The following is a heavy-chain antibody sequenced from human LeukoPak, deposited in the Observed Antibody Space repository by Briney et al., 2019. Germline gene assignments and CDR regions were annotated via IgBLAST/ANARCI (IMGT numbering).Heavy chain of an antibody. CDR3: ARAESEDCSGGSCYTFDY. D-gene: IGHD2-15*01. CDR1: GGSISSYY. J-gene: IGHJ4*02. Sequence: SETLSLTCTVSGGSISSYYWSWIRQPPGKGLEWIGYIYYSGSTNYNPSLKSRVTISVNTSKNQFSLKLSSVTAADTAVYYCARAESEDCSGGSCYTFDYWGQGTLVTVSS. V-gene: IGHV4-59*01. CDR2: IYYSGST.